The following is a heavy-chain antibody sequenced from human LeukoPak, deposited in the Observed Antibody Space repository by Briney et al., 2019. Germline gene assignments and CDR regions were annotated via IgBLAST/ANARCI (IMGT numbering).Heavy chain of an antibody. CDR1: GFTFDDYA. Sequence: GGSLRLSCAASGFTFDDYAMHWVRQAPGKGLEWVSLISWDGGSTYYADSVKGRFTISRDNSKNSLYLQMNSLRAEDTALYYCAKDGGSGPRYFDQYYYYYMDVWGKGTTVTVSS. J-gene: IGHJ6*03. V-gene: IGHV3-43D*03. CDR2: ISWDGGST. CDR3: AKDGGSGPRYFDQYYYYYMDV. D-gene: IGHD3-9*01.